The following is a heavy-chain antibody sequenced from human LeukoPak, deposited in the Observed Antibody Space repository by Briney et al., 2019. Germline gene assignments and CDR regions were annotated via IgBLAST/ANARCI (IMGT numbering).Heavy chain of an antibody. Sequence: GASVKVSCKASGYTFTSYGISWVRQAPGQGLEWMGWISTYNGNTNYAQKFQGRVTMTRDTSISTAYMELSRLRSDDTAAYYCARDDSSSLAGFDPWGQGTLVTVSS. V-gene: IGHV1-18*01. CDR3: ARDDSSSLAGFDP. J-gene: IGHJ5*02. CDR1: GYTFTSYG. D-gene: IGHD6-13*01. CDR2: ISTYNGNT.